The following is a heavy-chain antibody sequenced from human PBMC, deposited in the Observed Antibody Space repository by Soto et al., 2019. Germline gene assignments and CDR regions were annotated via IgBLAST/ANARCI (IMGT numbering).Heavy chain of an antibody. Sequence: PSETLSLTCAVYGGSFSGYYWSWIRQPPGKGLEWIGEINHSGGTNYNPSLKSRVTISVDTSKNQFSLKLSSVTAADTAVYYCARERAYYYGSGSLAYFDYWGQGTLVTVSS. CDR1: GGSFSGYY. J-gene: IGHJ4*02. V-gene: IGHV4-34*01. CDR3: ARERAYYYGSGSLAYFDY. D-gene: IGHD3-10*01. CDR2: INHSGGT.